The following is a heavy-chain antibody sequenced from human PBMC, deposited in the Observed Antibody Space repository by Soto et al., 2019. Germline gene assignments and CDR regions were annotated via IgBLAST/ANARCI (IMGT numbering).Heavy chain of an antibody. Sequence: SVKVSCKASGGTFSSYAISWVRQAPGQGLEWMGGIIPIFGTANYARKFQGRVTITADESTSTAYMELSSLRSEDTAVYHCAREVGYGDYVFDYWGQGTLVTVSS. J-gene: IGHJ4*02. D-gene: IGHD4-17*01. CDR1: GGTFSSYA. CDR2: IIPIFGTA. CDR3: AREVGYGDYVFDY. V-gene: IGHV1-69*13.